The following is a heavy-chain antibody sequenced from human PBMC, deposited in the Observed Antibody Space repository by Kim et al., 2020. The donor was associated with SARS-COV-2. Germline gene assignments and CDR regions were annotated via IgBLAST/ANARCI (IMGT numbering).Heavy chain of an antibody. CDR1: GGSISSSSYY. CDR3: ARDGHPPATWLFGPDPFDP. Sequence: SETLSLTCTVSGGSISSSSYYWGWIRQPPGKGLEWIGSIYYSGSTYYNPSLKSRVTISVDTSKNQFSLKLSSVTAADTAVYYCARDGHPPATWLFGPDPFDPWGQGTLVTVSS. J-gene: IGHJ5*02. D-gene: IGHD3-22*01. CDR2: IYYSGST. V-gene: IGHV4-39*07.